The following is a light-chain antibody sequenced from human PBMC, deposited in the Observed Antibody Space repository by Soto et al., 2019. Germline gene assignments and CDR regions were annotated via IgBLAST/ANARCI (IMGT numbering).Light chain of an antibody. V-gene: IGKV3D-20*02. CDR2: GAS. CDR1: QSVSNSY. J-gene: IGKJ5*01. CDR3: QQRSNWPIT. Sequence: EIVLTKSPATLSLSPGEGVTLSCRASQSVSNSYLAWYQQKPGQAPRLLIYGASSRATGIPDRFSGSGSGTDFTLTISSLEPEDFAVYYCQQRSNWPITFGQGTRLEIK.